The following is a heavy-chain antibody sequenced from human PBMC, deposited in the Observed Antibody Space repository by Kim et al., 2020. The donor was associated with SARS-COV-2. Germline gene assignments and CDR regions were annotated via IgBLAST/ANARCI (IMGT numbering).Heavy chain of an antibody. D-gene: IGHD3-3*01. Sequence: SETLSLTCTVSGGSISSYYWSWIRQPPGKGLEWIGYIYYSGSTNYNPSLKSRVTISVDTSKNQFSLKLSSVTAADTAVYYCARGGYPYDFWSGYYTYNWFDPLGQGTLVTVSS. J-gene: IGHJ5*02. CDR3: ARGGYPYDFWSGYYTYNWFDP. CDR1: GGSISSYY. V-gene: IGHV4-59*01. CDR2: IYYSGST.